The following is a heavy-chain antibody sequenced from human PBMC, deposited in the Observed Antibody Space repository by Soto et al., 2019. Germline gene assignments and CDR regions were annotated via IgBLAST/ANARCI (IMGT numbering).Heavy chain of an antibody. Sequence: TGGSLRLSCAASGFTFSSYGIHWVRQAPGKGLEWVAVISYDGSKKQYADSVKGRFTISRDNSKNTLHLQMNSLRAEDTAVYYCARDLAAAGSWGQGTLVTSPQ. CDR3: ARDLAAAGS. J-gene: IGHJ4*02. CDR2: ISYDGSKK. CDR1: GFTFSSYG. D-gene: IGHD6-13*01. V-gene: IGHV3-30*03.